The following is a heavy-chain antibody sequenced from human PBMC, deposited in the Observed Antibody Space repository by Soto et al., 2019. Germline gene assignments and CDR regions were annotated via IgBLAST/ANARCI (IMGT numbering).Heavy chain of an antibody. Sequence: QVQLVQSGAEVKKPGSSVKVSCKASGGTFSSYTISWVRQAPGQGLEWMGRIIPSLGIANYAQKFQGRVTITADKSTSTAYMELSSLRSEDTAVYYCEVVSRGFGVFVSSPWGQGTLVTVSS. J-gene: IGHJ5*02. CDR3: EVVSRGFGVFVSSP. D-gene: IGHD3-10*01. V-gene: IGHV1-69*02. CDR2: IIPSLGIA. CDR1: GGTFSSYT.